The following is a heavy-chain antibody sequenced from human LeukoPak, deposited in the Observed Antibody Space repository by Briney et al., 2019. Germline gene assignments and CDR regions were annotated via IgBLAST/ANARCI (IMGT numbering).Heavy chain of an antibody. D-gene: IGHD3-9*01. V-gene: IGHV1-3*01. J-gene: IGHJ4*02. Sequence: GASVKVSCKASGYTFTSYAMHWVRQAPEQRLEWMGWINAGNGNTKYSQKFQGRVTITRDTSASTAYMELSSLRSEDTAVYYCARSGYFDWLLYPTTYYFDYWGQGTLVTVSS. CDR2: INAGNGNT. CDR3: ARSGYFDWLLYPTTYYFDY. CDR1: GYTFTSYA.